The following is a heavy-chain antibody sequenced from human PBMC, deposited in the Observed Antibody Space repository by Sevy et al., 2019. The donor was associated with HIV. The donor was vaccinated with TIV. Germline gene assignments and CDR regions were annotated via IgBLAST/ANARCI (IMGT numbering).Heavy chain of an antibody. CDR2: LSYDASNT. V-gene: IGHV3-30*18. Sequence: GGSLRLSCEASGFSFSTYGMHWVRQAPGKGLEWVAVLSYDASNTYYADSVKGRVTISRDNSKNTLYLQMESLRAEDTAVYYCAKSAVAVAATYLTDHWGQGTRVTVSS. CDR1: GFSFSTYG. D-gene: IGHD6-19*01. CDR3: AKSAVAVAATYLTDH. J-gene: IGHJ5*02.